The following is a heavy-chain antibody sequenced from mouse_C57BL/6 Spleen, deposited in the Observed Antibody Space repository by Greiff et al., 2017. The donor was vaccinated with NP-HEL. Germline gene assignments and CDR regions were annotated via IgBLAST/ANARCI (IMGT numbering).Heavy chain of an antibody. CDR2: IDPSDSET. D-gene: IGHD2-4*01. J-gene: IGHJ3*01. CDR1: GYTFTSYW. CDR3: ARLYDYDGSWFAY. Sequence: VQLQQSGAELVRPGSSVKLSCKASGYTFTSYWMHWVKQRPIQGLEWIGNIDPSDSETHYNQKFKDKATLTVDKSSSTAYMQLSSLTSEDSAVYYCARLYDYDGSWFAYWGQGTLVTVSA. V-gene: IGHV1-52*01.